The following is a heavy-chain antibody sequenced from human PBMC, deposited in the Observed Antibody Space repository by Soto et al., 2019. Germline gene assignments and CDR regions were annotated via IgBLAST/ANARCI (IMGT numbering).Heavy chain of an antibody. CDR1: GSTFNYSW. Sequence: EVQLVESEGGLVHRGGPRRPSCAAPGSTFNYSWMHWVGQAPGQGLGWVSPIHSDGSSTTYADSVKGRFTISRDNAKNTLYLQMNSLRAEDTAVYYCARGDKGGFDLWGQGTTVTVSS. J-gene: IGHJ3*01. CDR3: ARGDKGGFDL. V-gene: IGHV3-74*01. D-gene: IGHD2-21*02. CDR2: IHSDGSST.